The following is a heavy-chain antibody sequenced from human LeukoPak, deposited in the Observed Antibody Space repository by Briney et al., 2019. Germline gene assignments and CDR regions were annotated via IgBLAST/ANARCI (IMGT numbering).Heavy chain of an antibody. D-gene: IGHD6-19*01. Sequence: SETLSLTCTVSGGSITTYYWSWIRQPPGKGLEWIGYIYNSGSTGSTNSSPSLKSRVTVSVDTSKSRFSLRLNSVTAADTAVYYCARGRGPATMAGTFDSWGPGTLVTVSS. CDR3: ARGRGPATMAGTFDS. CDR1: GGSITTYY. J-gene: IGHJ4*02. V-gene: IGHV4-59*01. CDR2: IYNSGSTGST.